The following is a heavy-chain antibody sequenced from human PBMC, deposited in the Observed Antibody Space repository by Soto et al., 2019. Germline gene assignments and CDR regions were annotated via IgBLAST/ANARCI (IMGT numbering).Heavy chain of an antibody. J-gene: IGHJ4*02. Sequence: ASVKVSCKVSGYTLTELSMHWVRQAPGKGLAWMGGVDPEDGETMYAQKFQGRVTMTEDTSTETAYMELSSLRSEDTAVYYCAKDSLLHSSSPNYFDYWGQGTLVTVSS. CDR1: GYTLTELS. D-gene: IGHD6-13*01. V-gene: IGHV1-24*01. CDR2: VDPEDGET. CDR3: AKDSLLHSSSPNYFDY.